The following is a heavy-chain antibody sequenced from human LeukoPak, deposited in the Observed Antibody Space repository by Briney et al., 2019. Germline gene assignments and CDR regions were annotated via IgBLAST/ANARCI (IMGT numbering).Heavy chain of an antibody. J-gene: IGHJ4*02. D-gene: IGHD3-9*01. CDR1: GFTFSSYE. V-gene: IGHV3-48*03. CDR3: AGFFGGSEFDWFPKYYFDY. Sequence: GGSLRLSCAASGFTFSSYEMNWVRQAPGKGLEWVSYISSSGSTIYYADSVKGRFTISRDNAKNSLYLQMNSLRAEDTAVYYCAGFFGGSEFDWFPKYYFDYWGQGTLVTVSS. CDR2: ISSSGSTI.